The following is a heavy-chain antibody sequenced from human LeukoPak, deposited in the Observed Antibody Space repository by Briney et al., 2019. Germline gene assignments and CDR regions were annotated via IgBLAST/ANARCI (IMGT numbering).Heavy chain of an antibody. CDR3: AKDKGPGYSYGFPFDY. CDR1: GFTFSGST. J-gene: IGHJ4*02. D-gene: IGHD5-18*01. V-gene: IGHV3-9*01. CDR2: ISWNSGSI. Sequence: PGGSLKLSCAASGFTFSGSTIHWVRQAPGKGLEWVSGISWNSGSIGYADSVKGRFTISRDNAKNSLYLQMNSLRAEDTALYYCAKDKGPGYSYGFPFDYWGQGTLVTVSS.